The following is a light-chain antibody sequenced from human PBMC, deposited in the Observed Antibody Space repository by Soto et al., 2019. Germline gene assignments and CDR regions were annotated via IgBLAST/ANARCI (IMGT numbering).Light chain of an antibody. CDR1: QSVSSGY. CDR3: HQYGSSQLT. CDR2: AAS. J-gene: IGKJ2*01. Sequence: EIVLTQSPCTLSLSPGERATLSCRASQSVSSGYLAWYQERRGQAPRLLIYAASSRATGSPARFSGSGSGTNFTLTISRLEPEDFAVYYCHQYGSSQLTFGHGTKVEIK. V-gene: IGKV3-20*01.